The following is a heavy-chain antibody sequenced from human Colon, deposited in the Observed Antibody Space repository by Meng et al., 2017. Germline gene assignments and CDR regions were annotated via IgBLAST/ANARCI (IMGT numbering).Heavy chain of an antibody. J-gene: IGHJ4*02. Sequence: QLHGSGPGLVKLRGTLSLPCTVSVGSICIRHDCWGWVRQPPAKGLQWIGTIYYSGSTSYNPSPKSRGTISIDTSKNQFSVNLSSGTAADTAVYYCARQVAATFSGLAFDSWGQGTLVTVSS. CDR3: ARQVAATFSGLAFDS. D-gene: IGHD2-15*01. CDR1: VGSICIRHDC. V-gene: IGHV4-39*01. CDR2: IYYSGST.